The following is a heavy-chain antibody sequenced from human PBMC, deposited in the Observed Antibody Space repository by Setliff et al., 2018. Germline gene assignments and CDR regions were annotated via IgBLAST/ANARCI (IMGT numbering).Heavy chain of an antibody. Sequence: SETLSLTCTVSGYSISSGYYWGWIRQPPGKGLEWLGSIYTSGTTNYSPSLKSRVSTSSDTSKNVISLKLNSVTAADTAVYFCARDPGVHSGTWCLDSWGQGTQVTVSS. J-gene: IGHJ4*02. CDR3: ARDPGVHSGTWCLDS. D-gene: IGHD2-8*01. CDR2: IYTSGTT. V-gene: IGHV4-38-2*02. CDR1: GYSISSGYY.